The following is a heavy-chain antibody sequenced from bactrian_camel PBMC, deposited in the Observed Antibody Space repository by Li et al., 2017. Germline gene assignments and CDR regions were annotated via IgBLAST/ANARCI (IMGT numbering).Heavy chain of an antibody. CDR1: GFTFSSYD. V-gene: IGHV3S1*01. CDR2: IYTGADNT. J-gene: IGHJ4*01. CDR3: ATYSSLWTHNY. Sequence: VQLVESGGGLVQPGGSLKLSCTASGFTFSSYDMTWVRQAPGREREGIAAIYTGADNTHYADSVKGRFTISKDDAKNTVYLQLNSLKFEDMAMYSCATYSSLWTHNYWGQGTQVTVS. D-gene: IGHD1*01.